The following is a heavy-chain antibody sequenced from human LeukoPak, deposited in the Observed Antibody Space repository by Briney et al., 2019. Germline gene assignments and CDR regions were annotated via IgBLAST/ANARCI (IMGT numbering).Heavy chain of an antibody. CDR2: IYYRGST. CDR1: GGSISSDY. CDR3: ARLSGYSSDHYYSDY. Sequence: SETLSLTCTVSGGSISSDYWSWIRQPPGKGLKWIGYIYYRGSTDYNPALKSRVTISVDTSKNQFSLKLSSVTAADTAVYYCARLSGYSSDHYYSDYWGQGTLVTVSS. J-gene: IGHJ4*02. V-gene: IGHV4-59*01. D-gene: IGHD3-22*01.